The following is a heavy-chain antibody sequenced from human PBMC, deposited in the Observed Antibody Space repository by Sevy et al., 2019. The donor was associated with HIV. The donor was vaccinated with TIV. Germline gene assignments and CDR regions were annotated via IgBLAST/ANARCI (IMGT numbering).Heavy chain of an antibody. D-gene: IGHD3-22*01. J-gene: IGHJ4*02. CDR2: ISGSVGST. CDR1: GFTFSIYA. Sequence: GGSLRLSCAASGFTFSIYAMSWVHQAPGKGLDWVSGISGSVGSTYYADSVKGRFTISRDNSKNTLYLQMNSLRAEDTAVYYCAKDQLYDTSFFDYWGQGTLVTVSS. V-gene: IGHV3-23*01. CDR3: AKDQLYDTSFFDY.